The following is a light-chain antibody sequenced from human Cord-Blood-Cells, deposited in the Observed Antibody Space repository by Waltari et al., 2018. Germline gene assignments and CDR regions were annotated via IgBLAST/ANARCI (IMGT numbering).Light chain of an antibody. CDR2: EVS. J-gene: IGLJ1*01. CDR1: SHAVGGYNY. V-gene: IGLV2-8*01. CDR3: SSYAGSNNYV. Sequence: QSALTQPPSASGSPGQSVTISCPGTSHAVGGYNYVPWYQQHPGKAPKLMIYEVSTRPSGVPDRFSGSKSGNTASLTVSGLQAEDEADYYCSSYAGSNNYVFGTGTKVTVL.